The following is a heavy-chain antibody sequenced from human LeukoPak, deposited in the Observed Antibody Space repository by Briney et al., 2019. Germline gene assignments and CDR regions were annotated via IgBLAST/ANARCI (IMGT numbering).Heavy chain of an antibody. CDR1: GFTVSTNY. CDR2: IYSGGST. D-gene: IGHD3-22*01. CDR3: ARAVYDSSGCYFDY. J-gene: IGHJ4*02. V-gene: IGHV3-53*01. Sequence: GGSLRLSCAASGFTVSTNYMTWVRQAPGKGLEWVSVIYSGGSTYYADSVKGRFTISRDNSKNTLHLQMNSLRAEDTAVYYCARAVYDSSGCYFDYWGQGTLVTVSS.